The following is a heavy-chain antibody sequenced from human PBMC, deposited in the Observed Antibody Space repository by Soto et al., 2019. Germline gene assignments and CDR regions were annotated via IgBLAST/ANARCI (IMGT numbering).Heavy chain of an antibody. CDR3: ARAHTTPRYSSRWTRYYFDY. CDR1: GYTFTGYY. D-gene: IGHD6-13*01. Sequence: QVQLVQSGAEVKKPGASVKVSCKASGYTFTGYYMHWVRQAPGQGLEWMGWINPNSGGTNYAQKFQGRVTMTRDTSICTAYMELSRLRSDDTAVYYCARAHTTPRYSSRWTRYYFDYWGQGTLVTVSS. CDR2: INPNSGGT. V-gene: IGHV1-2*02. J-gene: IGHJ4*02.